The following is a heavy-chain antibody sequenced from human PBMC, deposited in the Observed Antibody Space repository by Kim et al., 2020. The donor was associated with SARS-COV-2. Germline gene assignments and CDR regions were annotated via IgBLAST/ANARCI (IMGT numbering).Heavy chain of an antibody. D-gene: IGHD6-13*01. Sequence: GGSLRLSCAASGFTFSSYWMHWVRQAPGKGLVWVSRINSDGSSTSYADSVKGRFTISRDNAKNTLYLQMNNLRAEDTAVYYCARDFVSSSWGGYWGQGTLVTVSS. J-gene: IGHJ4*02. CDR2: INSDGSST. V-gene: IGHV3-74*01. CDR3: ARDFVSSSWGGY. CDR1: GFTFSSYW.